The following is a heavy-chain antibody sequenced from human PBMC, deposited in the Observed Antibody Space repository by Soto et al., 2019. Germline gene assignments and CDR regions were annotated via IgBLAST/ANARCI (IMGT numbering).Heavy chain of an antibody. D-gene: IGHD6-13*01. J-gene: IGHJ4*02. V-gene: IGHV1-69*04. Sequence: QVQMEQSGPEVRKPGSSLKVSCKPSGGFLSSFAINWVRQAPGQGLEWMGRIIPIVDVANSAQRFQDRITFTADKSTGTAYMELSSLRPDDTAVYYCARGDSSTWFYFDHWGLGSRVTVSS. CDR2: IIPIVDVA. CDR1: GGFLSSFA. CDR3: ARGDSSTWFYFDH.